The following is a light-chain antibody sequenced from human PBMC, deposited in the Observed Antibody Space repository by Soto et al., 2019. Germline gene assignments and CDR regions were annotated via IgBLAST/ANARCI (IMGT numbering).Light chain of an antibody. Sequence: QSALTQPASVSGSPGQSVTISCTGSSSDVGGYNYVSWYQHHPGRAPKVVIFELSNRPSGVSHRFSGSKSGNTASLTISGLQAEYEADYYCSSYTTSSTLGVVFGGGTKLTVL. V-gene: IGLV2-14*01. CDR3: SSYTTSSTLGVV. CDR1: SSDVGGYNY. CDR2: ELS. J-gene: IGLJ2*01.